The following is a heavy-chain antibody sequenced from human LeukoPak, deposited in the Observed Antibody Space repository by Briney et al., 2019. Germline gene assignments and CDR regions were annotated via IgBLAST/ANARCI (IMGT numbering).Heavy chain of an antibody. Sequence: GGSLRLSCTASEFPFGTYWMTWVRQAPGKGLEWVGNIVQDGSEKYYVDSVKGRFTISRDNTKNLLYLQMTSLRAGDTAVYYCARGFQGLDVWGQGTTVTVSS. V-gene: IGHV3-7*05. CDR1: EFPFGTYW. CDR2: IVQDGSEK. CDR3: ARGFQGLDV. J-gene: IGHJ6*02. D-gene: IGHD2-21*01.